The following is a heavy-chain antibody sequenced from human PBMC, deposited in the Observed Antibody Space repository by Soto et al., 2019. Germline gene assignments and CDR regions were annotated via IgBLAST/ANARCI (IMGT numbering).Heavy chain of an antibody. V-gene: IGHV1-18*01. CDR3: ATFLQLRPLGY. Sequence: VQLVQSGGEVKKPGASVKVSCKTSGYTFTNYGISWVRLAPGQGLEFMGWITTYNGNTNYAQKFQDGVTMTRDTSTRTAYMELRSLRSDDTAMYYCATFLQLRPLGYWGQGTLVTVSS. D-gene: IGHD1-1*01. J-gene: IGHJ4*02. CDR1: GYTFTNYG. CDR2: ITTYNGNT.